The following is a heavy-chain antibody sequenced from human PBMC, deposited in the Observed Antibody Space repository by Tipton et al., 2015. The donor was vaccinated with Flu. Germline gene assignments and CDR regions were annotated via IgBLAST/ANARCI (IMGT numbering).Heavy chain of an antibody. V-gene: IGHV3-48*03. J-gene: IGHJ4*02. Sequence: SLRLSCAASGFTFSNYEMSWVRQAPGKGLEWVSYIDGVGATIYYADSVKGRFTISRDNAKNSLYLQMNSLRAEDTALYYCATLAFCSGGACTSFDHWGQGTLVTVSS. CDR2: IDGVGATI. D-gene: IGHD2-15*01. CDR3: ATLAFCSGGACTSFDH. CDR1: GFTFSNYE.